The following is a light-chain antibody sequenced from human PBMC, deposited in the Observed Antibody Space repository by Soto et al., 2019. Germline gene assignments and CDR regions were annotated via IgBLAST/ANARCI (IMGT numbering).Light chain of an antibody. CDR3: MQTLLTWT. Sequence: DIVMTQSPLSLPVTPGEPASISCRSSQSLLHSNGYTYLDWYLQRPGQSPQLLIYLGSYRASGVPDRVSGSGSGTDFTLKISRVEAGDVGVYYCMQTLLTWTFGQGTKVDIK. V-gene: IGKV2-28*01. CDR1: QSLLHSNGYTY. J-gene: IGKJ1*01. CDR2: LGS.